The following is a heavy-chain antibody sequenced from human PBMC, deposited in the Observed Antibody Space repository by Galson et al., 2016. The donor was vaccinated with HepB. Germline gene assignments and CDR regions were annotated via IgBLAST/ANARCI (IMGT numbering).Heavy chain of an antibody. D-gene: IGHD1-14*01. CDR1: GGSISNYY. Sequence: ETLSLTCTVSGGSISNYYWSWIRQPAGKGLAGIGRIYSTWSTHYNPSLKSRVTMSVDTSKNQFSLILSSVSAADTAVYYCARGTPWRAFDFWGQGTMLTVSS. V-gene: IGHV4-4*07. CDR3: ARGTPWRAFDF. J-gene: IGHJ3*01. CDR2: IYSTWST.